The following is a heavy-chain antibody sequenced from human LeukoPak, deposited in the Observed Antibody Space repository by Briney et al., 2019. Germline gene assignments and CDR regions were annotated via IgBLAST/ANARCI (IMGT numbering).Heavy chain of an antibody. CDR2: INHSGST. V-gene: IGHV4-34*01. CDR1: GGSFSGCY. J-gene: IGHJ5*02. CDR3: ARHAGSGVVDP. Sequence: SETLSLTCAVYGGSFSGCYWSWIRQPPGKGLEWIGEINHSGSTNYNPSLKSRVTISVDTSKNQFSLKLSSVTAADTAVYYCARHAGSGVVDPWGQGTLVTVSS. D-gene: IGHD2-15*01.